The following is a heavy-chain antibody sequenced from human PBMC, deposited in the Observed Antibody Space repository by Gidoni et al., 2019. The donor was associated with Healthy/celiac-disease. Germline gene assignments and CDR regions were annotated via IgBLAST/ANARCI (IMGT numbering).Heavy chain of an antibody. CDR3: ARGTPYDFWTGFDP. D-gene: IGHD3-3*01. J-gene: IGHJ5*02. Sequence: QLQLQESGPGLVKPSQTLSLTCTVSGGSISSGDYYWRWSRQPPGKGLEWIGYIYYSGSTYYNPSLKSRVTISVDTSKNQFSLKLSSVTAADTAVYYCARGTPYDFWTGFDPWGQGTLVTVSS. CDR2: IYYSGST. V-gene: IGHV4-30-4*01. CDR1: GGSISSGDYY.